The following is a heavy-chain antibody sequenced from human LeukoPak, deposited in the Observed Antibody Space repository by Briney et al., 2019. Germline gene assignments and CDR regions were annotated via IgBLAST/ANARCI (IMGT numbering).Heavy chain of an antibody. Sequence: GGSLRLSCAASGFTFSSYSMNWVRQAPGKGLEWVSYISSSSSTIYYADSVKGRFTISRDNAKNSLYLQMNSLRDEDTAVYYCARDYRDYYDSSGYYYWGQGTLVTVSS. CDR3: ARDYRDYYDSSGYYY. D-gene: IGHD3-22*01. CDR1: GFTFSSYS. J-gene: IGHJ4*01. CDR2: ISSSSSTI. V-gene: IGHV3-48*02.